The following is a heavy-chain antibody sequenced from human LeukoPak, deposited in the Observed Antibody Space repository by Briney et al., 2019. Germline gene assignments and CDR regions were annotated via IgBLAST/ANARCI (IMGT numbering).Heavy chain of an antibody. CDR1: GFTFSSYA. D-gene: IGHD3-22*01. J-gene: IGHJ3*02. CDR2: ISGSGAST. CDR3: AREIDYYDSSGYDQAFDI. V-gene: IGHV3-23*01. Sequence: GGSLRLSCAASGFTFSSYAMNWVRQAPGKGLEWVSAISGSGASTYYADSVKGRFTISRDNSRNTLFLQMNSLRAEDTAVYYCAREIDYYDSSGYDQAFDIWGQGTMVTVSS.